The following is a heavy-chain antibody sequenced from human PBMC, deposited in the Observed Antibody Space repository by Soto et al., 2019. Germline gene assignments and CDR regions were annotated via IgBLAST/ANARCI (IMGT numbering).Heavy chain of an antibody. Sequence: QVQLVQSGAEVKKPGSSVKVSCKASGGTFSSYAISWVRQAPGQGLEWMGGIIPIFGTANYAQKFQGRVTITADESTRTAYMELRSLRSEVSAVYYCAGLGSVRRGYDCVGYWGQGTLVTVSS. CDR3: AGLGSVRRGYDCVGY. D-gene: IGHD5-12*01. CDR2: IIPIFGTA. V-gene: IGHV1-69*12. CDR1: GGTFSSYA. J-gene: IGHJ4*02.